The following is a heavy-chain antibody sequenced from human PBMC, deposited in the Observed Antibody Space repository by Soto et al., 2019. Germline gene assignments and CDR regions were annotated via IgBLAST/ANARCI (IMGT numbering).Heavy chain of an antibody. CDR2: FDPGDGET. Sequence: ASVKVSCKVSGYTLTELSMHWVRQAPGKGLEWMGGFDPGDGETIYAQKFQGRVTMTEDTSTDTAYMELSSLRSEDTAVYYCATVTYSSGWYVGNDYWGQGTLVTVSS. V-gene: IGHV1-24*01. CDR3: ATVTYSSGWYVGNDY. J-gene: IGHJ4*02. D-gene: IGHD6-19*01. CDR1: GYTLTELS.